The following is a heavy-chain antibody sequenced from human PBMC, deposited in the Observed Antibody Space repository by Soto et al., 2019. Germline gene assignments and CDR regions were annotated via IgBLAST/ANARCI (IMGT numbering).Heavy chain of an antibody. J-gene: IGHJ4*02. CDR3: AHILVDCSGGSGYYQGFDY. D-gene: IGHD2-15*01. CDR1: GFSLSTRGVG. CDR2: IYWDDDK. V-gene: IGHV2-5*02. Sequence: QITLKESGPTLVKPTQTLTLTCTFSGFSLSTRGVGVGWIRQPPGKALEWLALIYWDDDKRYSPSLKSRLTMAKDTSKNQVFLTMTNMDPVYTATYYCAHILVDCSGGSGYYQGFDYWGQGTLVTVSS.